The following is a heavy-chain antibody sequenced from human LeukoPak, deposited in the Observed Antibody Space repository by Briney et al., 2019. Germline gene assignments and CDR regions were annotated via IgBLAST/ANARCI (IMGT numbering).Heavy chain of an antibody. CDR1: GYTFTTYG. CDR2: VSAYNGNT. D-gene: IGHD6-19*01. CDR3: ARGSRSLAVAGLDY. Sequence: GASVKVSCKASGYTFTTYGITWVRQAPGQGLEWMGWVSAYNGNTTYAQKIQGRVTMSTATSTSTAYMELRSLRSDDTAVYYCARGSRSLAVAGLDYWGQGTLVTVSS. V-gene: IGHV1-18*01. J-gene: IGHJ4*02.